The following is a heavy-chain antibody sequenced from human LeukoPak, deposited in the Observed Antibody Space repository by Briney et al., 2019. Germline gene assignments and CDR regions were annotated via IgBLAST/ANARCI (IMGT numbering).Heavy chain of an antibody. Sequence: GGSLRLSCAASGFTFSSYAMSWVRQAPGKGLEWVSAISGSGGSTYYADSVKGRFTISRDNSKNTLYLQMNSLRAEDTAVYYCAKDLGCSSTSCYNFDCWGQRTLVTVSS. D-gene: IGHD2-2*02. J-gene: IGHJ4*02. CDR1: GFTFSSYA. CDR3: AKDLGCSSTSCYNFDC. V-gene: IGHV3-23*01. CDR2: ISGSGGST.